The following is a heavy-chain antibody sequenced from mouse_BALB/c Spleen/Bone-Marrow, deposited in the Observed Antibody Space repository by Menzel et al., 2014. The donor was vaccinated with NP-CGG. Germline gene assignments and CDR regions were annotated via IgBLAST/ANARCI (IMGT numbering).Heavy chain of an antibody. D-gene: IGHD2-2*01. CDR3: TREGYHVGGAMDY. V-gene: IGHV5-12-2*01. CDR2: ISNGGVST. CDR1: GFTFSSYT. J-gene: IGHJ4*01. Sequence: DVMLVESGGGLAQPGGSLKLSCAASGFTFSSYTMSWVRQTPEKRLEWVTYISNGGVSTYYADAVKGRFTISRDNAKNTLYLQMSSLKSEDTAMYYCTREGYHVGGAMDYWGLGTSVTVSS.